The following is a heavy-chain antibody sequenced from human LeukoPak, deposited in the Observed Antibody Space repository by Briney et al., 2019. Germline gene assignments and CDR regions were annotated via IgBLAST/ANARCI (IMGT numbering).Heavy chain of an antibody. CDR1: GFTFSSYA. D-gene: IGHD7-27*01. J-gene: IGHJ4*02. CDR3: ANLGRLEGPNYFDY. Sequence: PGRPLRLSCAASGFTFSSYAMSWVRQAPGKGLEWVSAISGSGGSTYYADSVKGRFTISRDNSKNTLYLQMNSLRAEDTAVYYCANLGRLEGPNYFDYWGQGTLVTVSS. CDR2: ISGSGGST. V-gene: IGHV3-23*01.